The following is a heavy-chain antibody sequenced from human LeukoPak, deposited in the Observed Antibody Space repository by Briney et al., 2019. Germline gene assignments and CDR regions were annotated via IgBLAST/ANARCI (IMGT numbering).Heavy chain of an antibody. CDR1: GFTFSSYG. CDR2: IRYDGSNK. V-gene: IGHV3-30*02. J-gene: IGHJ4*02. D-gene: IGHD1-26*01. CDR3: AKDRGWELRILDY. Sequence: PGGSLRLSCAASGFTFSSYGMHWVRQAPGKGLEWVAFIRYDGSNKYYADSVKGRFTISRDNSKNTLYLHVNSLRPEDTAVYYCAKDRGWELRILDYWGQGTLVTVSS.